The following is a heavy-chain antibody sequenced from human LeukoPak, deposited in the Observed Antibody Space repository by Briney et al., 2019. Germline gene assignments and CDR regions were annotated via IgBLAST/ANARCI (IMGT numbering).Heavy chain of an antibody. CDR3: ARDRPSTYYYDSSGYYPIDY. V-gene: IGHV3-11*01. CDR1: GFTFSDYY. Sequence: KPGGSLRLSCAASGFTFSDYYMSWIRQAPGKGLEWVSYISSSGSTIYYADSVKGRFTISRDNAKNSLYLQMNSLRAEDTAVYYCARDRPSTYYYDSSGYYPIDYWGQGTLVTVSS. J-gene: IGHJ4*02. D-gene: IGHD3-22*01. CDR2: ISSSGSTI.